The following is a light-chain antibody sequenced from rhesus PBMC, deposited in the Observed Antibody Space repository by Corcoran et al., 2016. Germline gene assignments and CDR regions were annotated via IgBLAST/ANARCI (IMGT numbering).Light chain of an antibody. CDR3: QHYDSTPLT. CDR2: EAS. Sequence: DIQMTQSPSSLSASVGDRVTITCRASQGITNDLAWYQQKPGETPKLLIYEASSLQSGIPSRFSGSGSGTYFTLTISSLQSEDFATYYCQHYDSTPLTFGGGTKVEIK. J-gene: IGKJ4*01. V-gene: IGKV1-25*01. CDR1: QGITND.